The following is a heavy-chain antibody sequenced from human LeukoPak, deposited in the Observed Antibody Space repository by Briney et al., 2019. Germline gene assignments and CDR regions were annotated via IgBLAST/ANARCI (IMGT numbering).Heavy chain of an antibody. D-gene: IGHD5-12*01. V-gene: IGHV1-2*02. J-gene: IGHJ4*02. CDR2: INPNSGGT. Sequence: ASVKVSCKASGYTFTDYCFHWVRQAPGQGLEWMGWINPNSGGTNYAQKFQGRVTMTRDTSISTAYMELSRLRSDDTAVYYCALNLVATINFDYWGQGTLVTVSS. CDR3: ALNLVATINFDY. CDR1: GYTFTDYC.